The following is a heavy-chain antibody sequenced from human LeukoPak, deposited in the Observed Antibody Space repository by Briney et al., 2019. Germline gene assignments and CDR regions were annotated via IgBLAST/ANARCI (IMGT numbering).Heavy chain of an antibody. D-gene: IGHD5-24*01. CDR3: TRARDPTFVYYYGMDV. CDR2: IRSKAYGGTT. Sequence: GGSLRLSCTPSGFRLGDYAMTWVRQAPGKGLDWVGFIRSKAYGGTTEYAASVKGRFTISRDDSKSTAYLQMDSLKTEDTAVYYCTRARDPTFVYYYGMDVWGQGTTVTVSS. CDR1: GFRLGDYA. J-gene: IGHJ6*02. V-gene: IGHV3-49*04.